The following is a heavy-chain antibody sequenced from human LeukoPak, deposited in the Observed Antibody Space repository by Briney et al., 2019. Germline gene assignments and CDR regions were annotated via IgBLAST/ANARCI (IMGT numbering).Heavy chain of an antibody. V-gene: IGHV3-30*04. CDR3: ATGGYEDY. Sequence: GGSLRLSCAASGFTFSSYAMHWVRQAPGKGLEWVALISYDGSNQYYADSVKGRFTISRDNSKNTLYLQMNSLRVEDTAVYYCATGGYEDYWGQGTLVTVSS. CDR2: ISYDGSNQ. J-gene: IGHJ4*02. D-gene: IGHD5-12*01. CDR1: GFTFSSYA.